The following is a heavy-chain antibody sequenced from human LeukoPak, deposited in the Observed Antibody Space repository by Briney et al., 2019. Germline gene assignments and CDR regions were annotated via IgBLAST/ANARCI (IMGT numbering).Heavy chain of an antibody. CDR1: GGSISSSSCY. Sequence: SETLSLTCTVSGGSISSSSCYWGWIRQPPGKGLEWIGSIYYSGSTYYNPSLKSRVTISVDTSKNQFSLKLSSVTAADTAVYYCVGMGGYSNWFDPWGQGTLVTVSS. J-gene: IGHJ5*02. CDR3: VGMGGYSNWFDP. V-gene: IGHV4-39*01. CDR2: IYYSGST. D-gene: IGHD3-22*01.